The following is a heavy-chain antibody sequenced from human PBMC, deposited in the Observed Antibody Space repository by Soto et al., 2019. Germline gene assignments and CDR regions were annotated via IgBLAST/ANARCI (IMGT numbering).Heavy chain of an antibody. CDR1: GYTLTELS. CDR3: ATVVERLYYFDY. V-gene: IGHV1-24*01. D-gene: IGHD1-1*01. J-gene: IGHJ4*02. Sequence: ASVKVSSTVSGYTLTELSMHWVRQAPGKGLEWMGGFDPEDGETIYAQKFQGRVTMTEDTSTDTAYMELSSLRSEDTAVYYCATVVERLYYFDYWGQGTLVTVSS. CDR2: FDPEDGET.